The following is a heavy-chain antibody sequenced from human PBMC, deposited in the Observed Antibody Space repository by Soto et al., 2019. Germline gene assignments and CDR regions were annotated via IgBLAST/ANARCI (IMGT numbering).Heavy chain of an antibody. J-gene: IGHJ4*02. V-gene: IGHV4-30-4*02. CDR1: GGSISNGYYY. CDR2: IYHSGRT. Sequence: SETLSLTCTVSGGSISNGYYYWSWVRLNPGKGLEWIGHIYHSGRTYYNPSLKSRVAISVDTSKNQFSLKLRSVTAADTAVYYCARDLNYYFDYWGQGTLVTVSS. D-gene: IGHD1-20*01. CDR3: ARDLNYYFDY.